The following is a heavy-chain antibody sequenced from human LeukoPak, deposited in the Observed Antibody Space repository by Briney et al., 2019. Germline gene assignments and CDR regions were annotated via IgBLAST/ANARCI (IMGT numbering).Heavy chain of an antibody. J-gene: IGHJ4*02. Sequence: GRSLRLSCATSGFTFSMSAMHWVRLAPGKGLDWVAVISFDGGNKFYADSVKGRFSISRDNSRNTLYLQMNSLGLDDTAVYFCARGRAGIAAAGFDYWGQGTLVTVSS. CDR2: ISFDGGNK. CDR1: GFTFSMSA. CDR3: ARGRAGIAAAGFDY. D-gene: IGHD6-13*01. V-gene: IGHV3-30-3*01.